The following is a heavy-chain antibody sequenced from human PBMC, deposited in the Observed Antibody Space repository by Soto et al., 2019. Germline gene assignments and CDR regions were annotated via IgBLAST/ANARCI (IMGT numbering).Heavy chain of an antibody. Sequence: SETLSLTCTVSGGSISSYYWSWIRQPPGKGLEWIGYIYYGGSTNYNPSLKSRVTISVDTSKNQFSLKLSSVTAADTAVYYCARDRGSPGAFDIWGQGTMVT. CDR2: IYYGGST. CDR1: GGSISSYY. V-gene: IGHV4-59*01. CDR3: ARDRGSPGAFDI. J-gene: IGHJ3*02. D-gene: IGHD6-13*01.